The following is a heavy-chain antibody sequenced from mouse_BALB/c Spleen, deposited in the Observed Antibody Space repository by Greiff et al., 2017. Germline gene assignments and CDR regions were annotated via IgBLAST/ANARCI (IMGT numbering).Heavy chain of an antibody. CDR3: ARQPTTTVVADWYFDV. CDR1: GFTFSSYG. V-gene: IGHV5-6*01. J-gene: IGHJ1*01. CDR2: ISSGGSYT. D-gene: IGHD1-1*01. Sequence: EVQLVESGGDLVKPGGSLKLSCAASGFTFSSYGMSWVRQTPDKRLEWVATISSGGSYTYYPDSVKGRFTISRDNAKNTLYLQMSSLKSEDTAMYYCARQPTTTVVADWYFDVWGAGTTVTVSS.